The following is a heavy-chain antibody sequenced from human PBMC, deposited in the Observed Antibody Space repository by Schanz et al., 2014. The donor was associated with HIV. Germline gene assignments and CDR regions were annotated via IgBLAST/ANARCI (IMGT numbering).Heavy chain of an antibody. CDR1: GFTFSSHW. CDR2: ISGSGGGT. J-gene: IGHJ4*02. D-gene: IGHD3-22*01. V-gene: IGHV3-23*01. Sequence: EVQLLESGGGLVQPGRSLRLSCAASGFTFSSHWMHWVRQAPGKGLVWVPPISGSGGGTYYADSVKGRFTISRDNSKNTLYLQMTTLRTEDTAVYYCAKPEYDSRGNSQSHFDSWGQGTLVTVSS. CDR3: AKPEYDSRGNSQSHFDS.